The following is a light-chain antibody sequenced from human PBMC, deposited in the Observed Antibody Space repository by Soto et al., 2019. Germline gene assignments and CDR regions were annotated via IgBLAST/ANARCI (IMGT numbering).Light chain of an antibody. CDR1: QDISRY. J-gene: IGKJ5*01. CDR2: DAS. V-gene: IGKV1-33*01. Sequence: DIQLIQSPSSLSASVGDRVTITCQASQDISRYLNWYQQKPGKAPKLLIYDASNLETGVPSGFSGSGSGTDYTLTINSLQPEDIATYYCQQYDNVPFTFGQGTRLEIK. CDR3: QQYDNVPFT.